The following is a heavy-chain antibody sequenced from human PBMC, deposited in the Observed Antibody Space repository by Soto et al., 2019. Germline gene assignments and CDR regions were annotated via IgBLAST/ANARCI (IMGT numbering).Heavy chain of an antibody. CDR2: INHSGST. CDR3: ARARIVVVVAAIANWFDP. CDR1: GGSFSGYY. Sequence: SEPLSLTCAVYGGSFSGYYCSWIRQPPGEGLEWIGEINHSGSTNYNPCLKSRVTISVNTSTNQFSLKLSSVTAADTAVYCCARARIVVVVAAIANWFDPWGQGTLVTVSS. V-gene: IGHV4-34*01. D-gene: IGHD2-15*01. J-gene: IGHJ5*02.